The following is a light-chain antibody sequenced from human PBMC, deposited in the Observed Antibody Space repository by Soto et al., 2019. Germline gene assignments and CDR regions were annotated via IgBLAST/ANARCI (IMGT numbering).Light chain of an antibody. CDR3: QQFGSSPGT. V-gene: IGKV3-20*01. J-gene: IGKJ4*01. CDR2: GAS. Sequence: EIVLTQSPGTLSLSPGERATLSCRASQSFSSSYLAWYQQKPGQAPRLLIYGASSRATGIPDRFSGSGSGTDFTLTISRLEPEDFAVYYCQQFGSSPGTFGGGNKVEIK. CDR1: QSFSSSY.